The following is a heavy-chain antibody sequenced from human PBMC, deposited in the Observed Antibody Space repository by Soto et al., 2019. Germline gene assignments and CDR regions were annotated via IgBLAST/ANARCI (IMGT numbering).Heavy chain of an antibody. CDR3: AKRGTTVTTSLWY. CDR2: NYSGGVT. Sequence: EVQLVESGGGLVQPGGSLRLSCAASGFTVSNNYMCWVRQAPGKGLEWVSLNYSGGVTHYADSVRGRFTISRDNSRNTLYLQMNSLRADDTAVYYCAKRGTTVTTSLWYWGQGTLVTVSS. CDR1: GFTVSNNY. J-gene: IGHJ4*02. D-gene: IGHD4-17*01. V-gene: IGHV3-66*01.